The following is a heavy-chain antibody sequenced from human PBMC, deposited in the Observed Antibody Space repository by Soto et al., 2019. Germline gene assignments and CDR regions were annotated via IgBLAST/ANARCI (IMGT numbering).Heavy chain of an antibody. CDR3: ARGVLGAAGSSDPYYYGMDV. D-gene: IGHD6-13*01. V-gene: IGHV4-34*01. CDR1: GGSFSCYY. Sequence: SETLSLTCAVYGGSFSCYYWSWIRQPPGKGLEWIGEINHSGSTNYNPSLKSRVTISVDTSKNQFSLELNSVTAADRAVYYCARGVLGAAGSSDPYYYGMDVWGQGTTVTVSS. J-gene: IGHJ6*02. CDR2: INHSGST.